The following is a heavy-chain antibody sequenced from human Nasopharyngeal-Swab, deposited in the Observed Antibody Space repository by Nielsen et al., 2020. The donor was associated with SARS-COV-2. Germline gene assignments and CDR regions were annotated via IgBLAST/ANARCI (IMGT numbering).Heavy chain of an antibody. CDR1: GFTFSSYW. CDR3: ARVKVDYDILTGYRYYYGMDV. Sequence: GVLKISCAASGFTFSSYWMSWVRQAPGKGLEWVANIKQDGSEKYYVDSVKGRFTISRDNAKNSLYLQMNSLRAEDTAVYYCARVKVDYDILTGYRYYYGMDVWGQGTTVTVSS. J-gene: IGHJ6*02. V-gene: IGHV3-7*01. CDR2: IKQDGSEK. D-gene: IGHD3-9*01.